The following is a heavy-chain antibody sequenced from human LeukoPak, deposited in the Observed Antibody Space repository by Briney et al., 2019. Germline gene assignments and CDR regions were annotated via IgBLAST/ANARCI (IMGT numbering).Heavy chain of an antibody. V-gene: IGHV1-69*05. J-gene: IGHJ6*03. CDR2: IIPIFGTA. CDR1: LGTFSRYA. Sequence: SPKVSSKASLGTFSRYAISWGRQAPGRGLEWMGGIIPIFGTANYAQKFQGRVTITTDESTSTAYMELSSLRSEDTAVYYCARGRVITIFDAYYYYMDVWGKGTTVTVSS. D-gene: IGHD3-3*01. CDR3: ARGRVITIFDAYYYYMDV.